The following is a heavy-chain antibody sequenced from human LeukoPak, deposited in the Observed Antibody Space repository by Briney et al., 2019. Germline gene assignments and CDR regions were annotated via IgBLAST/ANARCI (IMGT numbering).Heavy chain of an antibody. V-gene: IGHV3-23*01. CDR3: AKALPDYGEGGYYFDY. CDR1: GFTFSSYG. CDR2: ISGSGGST. D-gene: IGHD4-17*01. Sequence: QAGGSLRLSCAASGFTFSSYGMSWVRQAPGKGLEWVSAISGSGGSTYYADSVKGRFTISRDNSKNTLYLQMNSLRAEDTAVYYCAKALPDYGEGGYYFDYWGQGTLVTVSS. J-gene: IGHJ4*02.